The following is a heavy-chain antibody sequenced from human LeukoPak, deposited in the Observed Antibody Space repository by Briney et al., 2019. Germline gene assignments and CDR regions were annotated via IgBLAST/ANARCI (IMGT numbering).Heavy chain of an antibody. Sequence: GGSLRLSCAASGFTFSSYSMNWVRQAPGKGLVWVSRINSDGSSTSYADSVKGRFTISRDNAKNTLYLQMNSLRAEDTALYYCAKDIRREYSSSWYGFRYAFDIWGQGTMVTVSS. D-gene: IGHD6-13*01. J-gene: IGHJ3*02. CDR2: INSDGSST. CDR3: AKDIRREYSSSWYGFRYAFDI. V-gene: IGHV3-74*01. CDR1: GFTFSSYS.